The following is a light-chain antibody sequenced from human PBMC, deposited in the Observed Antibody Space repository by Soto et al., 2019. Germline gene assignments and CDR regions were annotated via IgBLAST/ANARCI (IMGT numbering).Light chain of an antibody. J-gene: IGLJ1*01. CDR3: SSYTSSSSYV. V-gene: IGLV2-14*01. CDR1: SSDVGGYNY. Sequence: QSALTQPASVPGSPGQSITSSCTGTSSDVGGYNYVSWYQQHPGKAPKLMIYDVSNRPSGVSNRFSGSKSGNTASLTISGLQAEDEADYYCSSYTSSSSYVFGTGTKVTVL. CDR2: DVS.